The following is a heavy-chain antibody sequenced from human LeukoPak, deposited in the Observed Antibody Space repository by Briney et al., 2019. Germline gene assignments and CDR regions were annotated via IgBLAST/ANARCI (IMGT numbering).Heavy chain of an antibody. CDR1: GGTFNNSA. J-gene: IGHJ5*02. CDR3: ARDVHGDYGSGWFDP. CDR2: IMPLFGTA. D-gene: IGHD4-17*01. V-gene: IGHV1-69*05. Sequence: SVKVSCKTSGGTFNNSAISWVRQAPGQGLEWLGGIMPLFGTAGYAQKFQGRVTITKDESTRTVYLELTSLTSDDTAVNYCARDVHGDYGSGWFDPWGQGTLVSVSS.